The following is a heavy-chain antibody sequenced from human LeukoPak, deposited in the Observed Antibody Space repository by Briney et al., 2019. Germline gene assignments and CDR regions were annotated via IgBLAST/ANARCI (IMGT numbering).Heavy chain of an antibody. CDR1: GLTFSNYA. J-gene: IGHJ4*02. CDR2: ITDSGRKT. D-gene: IGHD4-17*01. Sequence: GGSLRLSCAASGLTFSNYAMNWVRQASGKGLEWVSGITDSGRKTYYADSVKGRFSISRDNSRNTVYLQMSDLRAEDTAVYYCAKITKATTPDYWGQGTLVTVSS. CDR3: AKITKATTPDY. V-gene: IGHV3-23*01.